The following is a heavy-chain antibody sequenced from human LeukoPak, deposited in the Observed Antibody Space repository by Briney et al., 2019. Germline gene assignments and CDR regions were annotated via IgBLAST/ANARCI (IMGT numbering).Heavy chain of an antibody. Sequence: GGSLRLSCAASGFTVSSNYMSWVRQAPGKGLEWVSVIYSGGSTYYADSVKGRFTTSRDNSKNTLYLQMNSLRAEDTAVYYCARGSPTDAFDIWGQGTMVTVSS. CDR3: ARGSPTDAFDI. D-gene: IGHD3-10*01. V-gene: IGHV3-66*02. CDR1: GFTVSSNY. J-gene: IGHJ3*02. CDR2: IYSGGST.